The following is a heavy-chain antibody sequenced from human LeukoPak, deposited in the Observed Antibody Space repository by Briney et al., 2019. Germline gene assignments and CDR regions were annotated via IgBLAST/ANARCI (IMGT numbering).Heavy chain of an antibody. CDR3: ARAYYESSAYRHAVYFDY. CDR1: GYTFNSSY. J-gene: IGHJ4*02. Sequence: ASVKVSCKASGYTFNSSYMHWVRQAPGQGLEWMGIINPSDDSTRYAQKFQGRVTMTKDTSTNTVYMHLGSLSSDDTAVYYCARAYYESSAYRHAVYFDYWGQGTPVTVSS. CDR2: INPSDDST. V-gene: IGHV1-46*02. D-gene: IGHD3-22*01.